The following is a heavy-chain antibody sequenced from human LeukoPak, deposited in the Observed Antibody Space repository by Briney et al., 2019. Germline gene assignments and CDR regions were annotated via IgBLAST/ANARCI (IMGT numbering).Heavy chain of an antibody. Sequence: ASETLSLTCAVSGYSISSGYYCGWIRQPPGKGLEWIGSIYHSGSTYYNPSLKSRVTISVDTSKNQFSLKLSSVTAADTAVYYCARHRRGKNLVVPAAARYYYYMDVWGKGTTVTVSS. V-gene: IGHV4-38-2*01. CDR3: ARHRRGKNLVVPAAARYYYYMDV. CDR2: IYHSGST. D-gene: IGHD2-2*01. CDR1: GYSISSGYY. J-gene: IGHJ6*03.